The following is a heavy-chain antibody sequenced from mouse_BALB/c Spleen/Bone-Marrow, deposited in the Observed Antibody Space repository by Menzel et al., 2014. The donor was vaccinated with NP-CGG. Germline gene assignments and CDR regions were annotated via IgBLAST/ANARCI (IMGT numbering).Heavy chain of an antibody. J-gene: IGHJ1*01. CDR2: ISSGGSYT. CDR1: GFTFSSYA. V-gene: IGHV5-9-3*01. CDR3: ARVYGWYFDV. D-gene: IGHD1-1*01. Sequence: EVQGVESGGGLVKPGGSLKLSCAASGFTFSSYAMSWVRQTPEKRLEWVATISSGGSYTYYPDSVKGRFTISRDNAKNTLYLQMSSLRSEDTAMYYCARVYGWYFDVWGAGTTVTVSS.